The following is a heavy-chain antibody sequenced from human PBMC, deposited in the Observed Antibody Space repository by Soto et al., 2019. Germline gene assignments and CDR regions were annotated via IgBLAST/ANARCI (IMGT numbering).Heavy chain of an antibody. CDR1: GDTFNFYS. V-gene: IGHV1-69*02. CDR3: ASSYGAGYRAFDY. D-gene: IGHD3-10*01. Sequence: QVQLVQSGAEVKRPGSSVKVSCKASGDTFNFYSINWVRQAPGLGLEWMGRVNPIVSMSNYAQKVQGRVTMTADKSTSTADRELSSLRSEDTAIYYCASSYGAGYRAFDYWGQGALVTVSS. J-gene: IGHJ4*02. CDR2: VNPIVSMS.